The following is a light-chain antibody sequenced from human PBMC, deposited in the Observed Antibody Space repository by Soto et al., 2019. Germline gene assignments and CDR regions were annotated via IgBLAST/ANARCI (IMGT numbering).Light chain of an antibody. J-gene: IGLJ2*01. CDR3: CSYAGSRTFVV. CDR1: SSDVGSYNL. CDR2: EGS. V-gene: IGLV2-23*03. Sequence: QSVLTQPASVSGSPGQSITISCTGTSSDVGSYNLVSWYQQHPGKAPKLMIYEGSKRPSGVSNRFSGSKSGNTASLTISGLQAEDEADYCCCSYAGSRTFVVFGGGTQLTV.